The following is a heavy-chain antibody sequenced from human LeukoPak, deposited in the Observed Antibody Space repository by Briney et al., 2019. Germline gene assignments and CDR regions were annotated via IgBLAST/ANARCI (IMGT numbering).Heavy chain of an antibody. D-gene: IGHD6-13*01. CDR2: ISWNSGSI. CDR3: AKGTYSSSWYPFDY. Sequence: GGSLRLSCAASGFTFDDYAMHWVRQPPGKGLEWVSGISWNSGSIGYADSVKGRFTISRDNAKNSLYLQMNSLRAEDTALYYCAKGTYSSSWYPFDYWGQGTLVTVSS. J-gene: IGHJ4*02. V-gene: IGHV3-9*01. CDR1: GFTFDDYA.